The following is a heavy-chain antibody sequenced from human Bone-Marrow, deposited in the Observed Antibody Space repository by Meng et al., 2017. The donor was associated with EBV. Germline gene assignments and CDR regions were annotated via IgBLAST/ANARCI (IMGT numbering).Heavy chain of an antibody. Sequence: EVELLESXXGLVQXGGSLRLSCAASGFTFSSQAMYWVRQAPGKGLEWVSGIYQSGSSAYYADSVKGRFTVSRDNSKNMLYLQMNSLRAEDTAIYYCAKNSGLDYWGQGTLVTVSS. J-gene: IGHJ4*02. V-gene: IGHV3-23*05. CDR1: GFTFSSQA. CDR3: AKNSGLDY. CDR2: IYQSGSSA.